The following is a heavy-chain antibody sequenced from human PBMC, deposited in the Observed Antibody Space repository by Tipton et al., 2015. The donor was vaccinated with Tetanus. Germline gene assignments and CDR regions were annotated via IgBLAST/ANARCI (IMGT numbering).Heavy chain of an antibody. CDR2: ISSRSDHI. CDR1: GFTFSTYT. J-gene: IGHJ4*02. Sequence: SLRLSCAASGFTFSTYTMNWVRQAPGKGLEWVSSISSRSDHIYYADSVKGRFTISRDNANNSLFLQMTSLRAEDTAVYYCARRSGVATLNYWGQGTLVTVSS. CDR3: ARRSGVATLNY. D-gene: IGHD5-12*01. V-gene: IGHV3-21*01.